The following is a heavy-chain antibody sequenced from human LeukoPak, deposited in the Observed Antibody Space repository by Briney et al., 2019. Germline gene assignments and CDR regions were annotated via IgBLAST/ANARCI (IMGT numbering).Heavy chain of an antibody. CDR2: ISYDGSNK. Sequence: PGGSLRLSCAASGFTFSSYGMHWVRQAPGKGLEWVAVISYDGSNKYYADSVKGRFTIPRDNSKNTLYLQMNSLRAEDTAVYYCAKDLRIAAPPIAGYWGQGTLVTVSS. D-gene: IGHD6-6*01. V-gene: IGHV3-30*18. CDR1: GFTFSSYG. CDR3: AKDLRIAAPPIAGY. J-gene: IGHJ4*02.